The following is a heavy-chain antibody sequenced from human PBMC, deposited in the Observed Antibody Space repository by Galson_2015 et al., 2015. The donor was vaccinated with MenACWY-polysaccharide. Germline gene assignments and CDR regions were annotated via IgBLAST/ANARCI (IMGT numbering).Heavy chain of an antibody. J-gene: IGHJ4*02. Sequence: SLRLSCAASGFTFSSYAMSWVRQAPGKGLEWVSVISGSGGSTYFADSVKGRFTISRDNSKNTLYLQMNSLRAEDTAIYYCAKEKDGSGWYVDYWGQGTLVIVSS. V-gene: IGHV3-23*01. CDR1: GFTFSSYA. CDR2: ISGSGGST. D-gene: IGHD6-19*01. CDR3: AKEKDGSGWYVDY.